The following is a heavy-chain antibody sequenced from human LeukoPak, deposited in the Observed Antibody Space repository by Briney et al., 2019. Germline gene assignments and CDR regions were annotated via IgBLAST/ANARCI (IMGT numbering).Heavy chain of an antibody. CDR2: MSNSGST. J-gene: IGHJ3*02. CDR1: GGSFSGYC. CDR3: ARGGLLRYSSSWYRGAFDI. D-gene: IGHD6-13*01. Sequence: SETLSLTCAVSGGSFSGYCWSWVRQPPGTGLGWIGEMSNSGSTSYNPSLKSRVTISVDTSKNQFSLKLSSVTAADTAVYYCARGGLLRYSSSWYRGAFDIWGQGTMVTVSS. V-gene: IGHV4-34*01.